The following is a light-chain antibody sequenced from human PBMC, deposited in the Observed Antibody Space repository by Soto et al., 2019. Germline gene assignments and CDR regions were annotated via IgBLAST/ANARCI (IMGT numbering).Light chain of an antibody. J-gene: IGLJ2*01. V-gene: IGLV2-14*01. CDR3: SSYTGSTTLEMI. CDR1: SSDVGAYNI. CDR2: EVN. Sequence: QSALTQPASVSGSPGQSITISCTGTSSDVGAYNIVSWYQQYPGKAPKLMIYEVNSRPSWVSDRFSGSKSGNTASLTISGLQAEDEADYYCSSYTGSTTLEMIFGGGTKLTVL.